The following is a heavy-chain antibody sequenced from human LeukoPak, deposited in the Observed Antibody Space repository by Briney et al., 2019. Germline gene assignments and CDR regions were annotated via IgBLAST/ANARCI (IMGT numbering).Heavy chain of an antibody. CDR2: IYYSGTT. J-gene: IGHJ4*02. CDR1: GGSISSSSYY. CDR3: ARRGVPGSSFDY. Sequence: SETLSLTCSVSGGSISSSSYYWDWIRQPPGKGLEWIGSIYYSGTTYYNPSLKSRVTISVDTSKNQFSLKLSSVTAADTAVYYCARRGVPGSSFDYWGQGTLVTVSS. D-gene: IGHD2-8*02. V-gene: IGHV4-39*01.